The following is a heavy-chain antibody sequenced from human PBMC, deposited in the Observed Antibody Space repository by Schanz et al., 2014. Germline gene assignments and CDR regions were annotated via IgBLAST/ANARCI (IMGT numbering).Heavy chain of an antibody. J-gene: IGHJ4*02. D-gene: IGHD3-10*01. V-gene: IGHV3-7*04. CDR3: ARGPIAIQGVPMDF. Sequence: EVQLVESGGGLVQPGGSLRLSCLASGFTFSTTWMNWVRQAPGKGLEWVANIGYDGSEKYYVDSVKGRFTISRDNAKDTLYLQMSGLTPEDTAVYYCARGPIAIQGVPMDFWGQGTLITVSS. CDR2: IGYDGSEK. CDR1: GFTFSTTW.